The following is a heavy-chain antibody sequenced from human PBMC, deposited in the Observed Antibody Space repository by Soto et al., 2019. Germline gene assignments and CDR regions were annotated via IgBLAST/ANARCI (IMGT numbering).Heavy chain of an antibody. CDR1: GGSVSSGSYY. D-gene: IGHD2-15*01. Sequence: SETLSLTCTVSGGSVSSGSYYWSWIRQPPGKGLEWIGYIYYSGNTNYNPSLKSRVTISVDTSKNQFSLKLNSVTAADTAVYYCARVGGRSNPHYNWFDPWGQGTLVTVSS. V-gene: IGHV4-61*01. CDR2: IYYSGNT. J-gene: IGHJ5*02. CDR3: ARVGGRSNPHYNWFDP.